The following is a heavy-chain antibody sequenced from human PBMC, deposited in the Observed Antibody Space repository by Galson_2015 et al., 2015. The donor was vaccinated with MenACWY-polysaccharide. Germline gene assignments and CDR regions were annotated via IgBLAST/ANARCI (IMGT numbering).Heavy chain of an antibody. CDR3: AREGSRIVFHAFDI. CDR2: IQYDGSNK. CDR1: GSRFSNSG. V-gene: IGHV3-33*01. J-gene: IGHJ3*02. Sequence: SLRLSCPASGSRFSNSGMHWVRQAPGKGLEWVAVIQYDGSNKVYADSVKGRFTISRDNSKNTVFLEMNTLGVEDTAVYYCAREGSRIVFHAFDIWGQGTMVTVSS. D-gene: IGHD2-2*01.